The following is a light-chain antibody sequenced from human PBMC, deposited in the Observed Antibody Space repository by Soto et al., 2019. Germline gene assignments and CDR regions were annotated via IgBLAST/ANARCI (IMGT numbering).Light chain of an antibody. J-gene: IGKJ1*01. CDR2: AAS. CDR3: QQSYSTPWT. Sequence: DIQMTQSLSSLSASVGDRVTITCRASQSIRTYLNWYQQKPGKAPKVLIYAASSLQSGVPSRFSGSGSETDFTLTISSLQPEDFATYYCQQSYSTPWTFGQGTKVDIK. V-gene: IGKV1-39*01. CDR1: QSIRTY.